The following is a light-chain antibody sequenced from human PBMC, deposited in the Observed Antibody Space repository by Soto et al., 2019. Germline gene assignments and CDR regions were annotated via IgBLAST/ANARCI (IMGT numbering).Light chain of an antibody. CDR2: GAS. Sequence: EIVLTQSPGTLSLSPGERATLSCRASQSVSSSYLTWYQQKPGQAPRQLIYGASSRATGIPDSFSGSGSGTDFTLTITRLEPEDFAVYYCQQYRTSFGGGTRVEI. V-gene: IGKV3-20*01. CDR1: QSVSSSY. CDR3: QQYRTS. J-gene: IGKJ4*01.